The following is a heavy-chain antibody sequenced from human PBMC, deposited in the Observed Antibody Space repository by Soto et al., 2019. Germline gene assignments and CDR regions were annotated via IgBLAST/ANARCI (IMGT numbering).Heavy chain of an antibody. D-gene: IGHD1-1*01. V-gene: IGHV1-8*01. J-gene: IGHJ5*02. CDR3: ARGPSGSSSGRWFYP. Sequence: ASVKVSCKAAGYTFINYDINWVRQATGQGLEWMGWMNPNSGNAGYAQKFHGRVMMTRNTSITTAYMELSGLTSEDSAVYYCARGPSGSSSGRWFYPWGKGTVVTVSS. CDR1: GYTFINYD. CDR2: MNPNSGNA.